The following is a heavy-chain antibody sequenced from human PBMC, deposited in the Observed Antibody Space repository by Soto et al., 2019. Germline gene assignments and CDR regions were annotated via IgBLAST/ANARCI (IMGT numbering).Heavy chain of an antibody. D-gene: IGHD1-26*01. J-gene: IGHJ6*02. CDR3: ARLAEWEYYDGMDV. CDR1: GFTFSVSA. CDR2: IRSKADNYAT. V-gene: IGHV3-73*02. Sequence: EMPLVESGGGLVQPGGSLKLSCAVSGFTFSVSAIHWVRQASGKGLEWVGRIRSKADNYATAYGASVKGRFSISRDDSKNTAYLQMSSLNTEDTAVYYCARLAEWEYYDGMDVWGQGTTVTVSS.